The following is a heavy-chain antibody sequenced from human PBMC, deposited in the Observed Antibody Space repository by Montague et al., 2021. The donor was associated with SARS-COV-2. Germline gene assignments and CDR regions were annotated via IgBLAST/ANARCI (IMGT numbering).Heavy chain of an antibody. CDR3: ARLGVDIVTTAIDY. V-gene: IGHV3-48*03. D-gene: IGHD5-12*01. CDR1: GFTFRSYE. CDR2: ISSSGSTI. Sequence: SLSLSFSASGFTFRSYEMNWVRQAPGKGLEWVSYISSSGSTIYYADSVKGRFTISRDNAKNSLYLQMNSLRAEDTAVYYCARLGVDIVTTAIDYWGQGTLVTVSP. J-gene: IGHJ4*02.